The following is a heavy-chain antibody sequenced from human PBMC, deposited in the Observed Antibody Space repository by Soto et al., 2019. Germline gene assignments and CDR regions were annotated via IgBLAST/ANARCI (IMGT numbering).Heavy chain of an antibody. CDR1: GYTFTSYD. V-gene: IGHV1-8*01. D-gene: IGHD5-12*01. Sequence: ASVKVSCRASGYTFTSYDINWVRQATGQGLEWMGWMNPNSGNTGYAQKFQGRVTMTRNTSISTAYMELSSLRSEDTAVYYCARSVEMATNPVDYWGQGTLVTVSS. J-gene: IGHJ4*02. CDR2: MNPNSGNT. CDR3: ARSVEMATNPVDY.